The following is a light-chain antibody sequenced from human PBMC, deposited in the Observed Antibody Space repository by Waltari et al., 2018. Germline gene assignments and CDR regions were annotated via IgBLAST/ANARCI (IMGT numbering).Light chain of an antibody. Sequence: SYVLTQPPPVSVAPGETASITCGGDNIGSYSVHWYQQKPGQAPVLVIFYDSDRPSGIPARFSGSNSGNTATLTITSVEAGDEARYYCQVWHADIDPGVFGTGTEVTVL. CDR2: YDS. V-gene: IGLV3-21*04. CDR1: NIGSYS. J-gene: IGLJ1*01. CDR3: QVWHADIDPGV.